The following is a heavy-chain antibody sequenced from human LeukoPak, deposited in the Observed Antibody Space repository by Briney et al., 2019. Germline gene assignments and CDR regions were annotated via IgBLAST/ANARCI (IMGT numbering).Heavy chain of an antibody. V-gene: IGHV4-59*08. J-gene: IGHJ4*02. CDR2: IYYSGST. CDR3: ARHATMIVPLMED. CDR1: GGSISSYY. Sequence: PSETLSLTCTVSGGSISSYYWSWIRQPPGKGLEWTGYIYYSGSTNYNPSLKSRVTISVDTSKNQFSLKLSSVTAADTAVYYCARHATMIVPLMEDWGQGTLVTVSS. D-gene: IGHD3-22*01.